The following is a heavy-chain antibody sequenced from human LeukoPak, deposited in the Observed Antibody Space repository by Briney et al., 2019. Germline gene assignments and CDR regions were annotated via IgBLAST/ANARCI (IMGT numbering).Heavy chain of an antibody. J-gene: IGHJ4*02. CDR3: TRDRNPDNWLEFAS. CDR2: IKEDGSER. D-gene: IGHD1-14*01. V-gene: IGHV3-7*01. Sequence: GGSLRLSCAASGFAFHNYYMSWVRQAPGKGLEWVAIIKEDGSERDYVDSVKGRFTISRDNAKSSLYLQMNSLRADNTAVYYCTRDRNPDNWLEFASWGQRALVSVSS. CDR1: GFAFHNYY.